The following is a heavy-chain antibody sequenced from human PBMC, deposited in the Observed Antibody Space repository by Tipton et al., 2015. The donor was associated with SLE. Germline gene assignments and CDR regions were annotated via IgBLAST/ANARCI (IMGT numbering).Heavy chain of an antibody. Sequence: TLSLTCTVSGGSISSYYWSWFRQPPGKGLEWIGYIYYSGGTNYNPSLKSRVTMSVDTSKNQFSLKLSSVTAADTAVYYCARALRYQLLPRAYLDYWGQGTLVTVSS. J-gene: IGHJ4*02. CDR1: GGSISSYY. V-gene: IGHV4-59*01. D-gene: IGHD2-2*01. CDR2: IYYSGGT. CDR3: ARALRYQLLPRAYLDY.